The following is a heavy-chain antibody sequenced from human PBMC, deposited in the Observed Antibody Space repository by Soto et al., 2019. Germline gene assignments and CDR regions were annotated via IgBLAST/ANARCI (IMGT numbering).Heavy chain of an antibody. V-gene: IGHV3-11*06. D-gene: IGHD4-4*01. Sequence: QVQMVESGGGLVKPGGPLRLSCAASGFIFSHYYMGWLRQAPGKGLEWVSYINPTSGHINYADSVKARFTISRDNARNSLYLEMTSLSAAATVRYYCARLPYSAYNRHFDYWGQGTLVTVSS. CDR2: INPTSGHI. J-gene: IGHJ4*02. CDR3: ARLPYSAYNRHFDY. CDR1: GFIFSHYY.